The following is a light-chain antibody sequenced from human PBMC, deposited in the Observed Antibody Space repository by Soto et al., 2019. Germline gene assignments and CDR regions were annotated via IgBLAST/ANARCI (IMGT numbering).Light chain of an antibody. CDR1: KSLLHSDGYNY. CDR2: LGS. V-gene: IGKV2-28*01. Sequence: DIVVTQSPLSLPVPPGEPASISCSSSKSLLHSDGYNYLDWYLQKPGQSPQLLIYLGSNRASGVPDRFSGSGSGTDFTLKISRVEAEDVGIYYCLQALQTPPWTFGQGTKVDIK. J-gene: IGKJ1*01. CDR3: LQALQTPPWT.